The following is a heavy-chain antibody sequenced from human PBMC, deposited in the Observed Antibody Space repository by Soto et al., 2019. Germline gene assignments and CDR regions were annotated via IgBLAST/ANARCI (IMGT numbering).Heavy chain of an antibody. D-gene: IGHD5-18*01. Sequence: EVQLVESGGGLVQPGGSLRLSCAASGVTVSSNYMSWVRQAPGKGLEWVSVIYSGGSTYYADSVKGRFTISRDNSKNTLYLQMNSLRAEDTAVYYCARHGYNYGGGYFDYWGQGNLVTVSS. J-gene: IGHJ4*02. CDR3: ARHGYNYGGGYFDY. V-gene: IGHV3-66*04. CDR1: GVTVSSNY. CDR2: IYSGGST.